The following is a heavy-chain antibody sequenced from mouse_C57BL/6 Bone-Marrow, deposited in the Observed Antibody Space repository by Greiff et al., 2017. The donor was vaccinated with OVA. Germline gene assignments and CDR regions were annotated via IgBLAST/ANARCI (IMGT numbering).Heavy chain of an antibody. CDR2: IWTGGGT. Sequence: QVQLQQSGPGLVAPSQSLSITCTVSGFSLTSYAISWVRQPPGKGLEWLGVIWTGGGTNYNSALKSRLSISKDNSKSQVFLKMNSLQTDDTARYYCAVYYGYDVWFAYWGQGTLVTVSA. CDR1: GFSLTSYA. J-gene: IGHJ3*01. D-gene: IGHD2-2*01. CDR3: AVYYGYDVWFAY. V-gene: IGHV2-9-1*01.